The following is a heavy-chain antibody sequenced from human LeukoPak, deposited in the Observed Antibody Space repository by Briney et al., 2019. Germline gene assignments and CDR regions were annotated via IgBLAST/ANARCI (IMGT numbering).Heavy chain of an antibody. CDR2: LFPGLDT. CDR3: TRLPLDYSLDH. J-gene: IGHJ4*02. V-gene: IGHV4-38-2*01. CDR1: GYSINSAYY. D-gene: IGHD4-11*01. Sequence: PSETLSLTCAVSGYSINSAYYWGWVRQSPEKGLEWIGNLFPGLDTSYNPSLENRVSISLDTSNNHFSLKLTSVTAADTAVYYCTRLPLDYSLDHWGQGTPVSVSS.